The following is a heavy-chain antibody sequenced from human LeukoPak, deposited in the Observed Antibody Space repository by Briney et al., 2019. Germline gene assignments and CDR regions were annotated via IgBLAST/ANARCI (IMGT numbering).Heavy chain of an antibody. J-gene: IGHJ3*02. Sequence: ASVKVSCKASGYTFTSYGISWVRQAPGQGLEWMGWISAYNGNTNYAQKLQGRVTMTTDTSTSTAYMELRSLRSDDTAVYYCARDGGLRFLEWLPRRSPNLDDAFDIWGQGTMVTVSS. V-gene: IGHV1-18*01. D-gene: IGHD3-3*01. CDR2: ISAYNGNT. CDR1: GYTFTSYG. CDR3: ARDGGLRFLEWLPRRSPNLDDAFDI.